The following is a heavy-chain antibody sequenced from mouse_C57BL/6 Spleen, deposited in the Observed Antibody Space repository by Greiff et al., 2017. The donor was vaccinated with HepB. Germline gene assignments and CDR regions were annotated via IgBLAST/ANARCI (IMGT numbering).Heavy chain of an antibody. Sequence: VQLQQSGPELVKPGASVKMSCKASGYTFTDYNMHWVKQSHGKSLERIGYINPNNGGTSYNQKFKGKATLTVNKSSSTAYMELRSLTSEDSAVYYCAPIYDGYRYAMDYWGQGTSVTVSS. D-gene: IGHD2-3*01. CDR1: GYTFTDYN. J-gene: IGHJ4*01. CDR2: INPNNGGT. V-gene: IGHV1-22*01. CDR3: APIYDGYRYAMDY.